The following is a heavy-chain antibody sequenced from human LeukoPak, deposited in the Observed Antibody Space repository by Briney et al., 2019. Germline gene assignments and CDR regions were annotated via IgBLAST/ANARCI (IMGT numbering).Heavy chain of an antibody. D-gene: IGHD3-3*01. V-gene: IGHV4-34*01. Sequence: SETLSPTCAVYGGSFSGYYWSWIRQPPGKGLEWIGEINHSGSTNYNPSLKSRVTISVDTSKNQFSLKLSSVTAADTAVYYCARGAYYDFWSGYPKYNWFDPWGQGTLVTVSS. CDR3: ARGAYYDFWSGYPKYNWFDP. CDR2: INHSGST. CDR1: GGSFSGYY. J-gene: IGHJ5*02.